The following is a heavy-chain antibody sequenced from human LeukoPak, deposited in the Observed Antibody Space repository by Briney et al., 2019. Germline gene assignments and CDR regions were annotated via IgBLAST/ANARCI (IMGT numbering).Heavy chain of an antibody. CDR3: ARDKSYGRGAFDY. D-gene: IGHD5-18*01. J-gene: IGHJ4*02. CDR2: IIPIFGTA. Sequence: SVKVSCKAPGGTFSSYAISWLRQAPGQGLEWMGRIIPIFGTANYAQKFQGRVTITTDESTSTAYMELSSLRSEDTAVYYCARDKSYGRGAFDYWGQGTLVTVSS. V-gene: IGHV1-69*05. CDR1: GGTFSSYA.